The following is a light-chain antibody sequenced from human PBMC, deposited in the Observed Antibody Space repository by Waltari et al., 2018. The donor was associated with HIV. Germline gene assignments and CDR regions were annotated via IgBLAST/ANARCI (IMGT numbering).Light chain of an antibody. CDR3: HKYVSPPRK. V-gene: IGKV4-1*01. Sequence: DIVMTQSPESLVVSLGERATIHCQSSRNVLYSSNTKNYLAWYQHKPRQPPKLVSYWASKRGSGVPDRVTGSESGKKSTLTSSSLQAEDGAVYVGHKYVSPPRKFGQGTKVEIK. CDR1: RNVLYSSNTKNY. J-gene: IGKJ1*01. CDR2: WAS.